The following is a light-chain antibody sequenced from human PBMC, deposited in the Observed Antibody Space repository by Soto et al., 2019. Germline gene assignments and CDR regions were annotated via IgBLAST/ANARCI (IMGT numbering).Light chain of an antibody. V-gene: IGKV3-15*01. CDR1: QSVSSN. J-gene: IGKJ2*01. CDR2: GAS. CDR3: QQYNNFGAYT. Sequence: EIVMTQSPATLSVSPGERATLSCRASQSVSSNLAWYQQKPGQAPRLLIYGASTRATGIPARFSGSGSGTEFTLTISSRQSEDFAVYYCQQYNNFGAYTFGQGTKLEIK.